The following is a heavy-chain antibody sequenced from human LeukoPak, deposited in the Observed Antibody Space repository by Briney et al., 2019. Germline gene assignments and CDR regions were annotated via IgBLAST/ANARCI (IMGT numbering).Heavy chain of an antibody. J-gene: IGHJ4*02. Sequence: GGSLRLSCAASGFTFRKFAMSWVRQAPGKGLECVSVISAGGGNTYYADSVKGRFTISRDNSKSTLYLQMTSLRAEDTAVYYCAKGHSYYGTGFDCRGQGTVVTVSS. D-gene: IGHD4-17*01. CDR3: AKGHSYYGTGFDC. CDR1: GFTFRKFA. CDR2: ISAGGGNT. V-gene: IGHV3-23*01.